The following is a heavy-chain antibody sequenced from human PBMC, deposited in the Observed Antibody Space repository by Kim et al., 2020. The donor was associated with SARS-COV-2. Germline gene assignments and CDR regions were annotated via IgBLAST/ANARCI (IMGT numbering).Heavy chain of an antibody. V-gene: IGHV3-43*01. J-gene: IGHJ4*02. CDR3: AKGNYYGSGSYLFDY. Sequence: DSVKGRFTISRDNSKNSLYLQMNSLRTEDTALYYCAKGNYYGSGSYLFDYWGQGTLVTVSS. D-gene: IGHD3-10*01.